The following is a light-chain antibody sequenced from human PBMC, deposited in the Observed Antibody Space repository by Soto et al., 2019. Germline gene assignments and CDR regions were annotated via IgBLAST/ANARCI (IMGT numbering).Light chain of an antibody. J-gene: IGKJ5*01. CDR1: HDASNA. CDR3: QQCKSYPIT. Sequence: AIQLTQSPSSLSASVGDRVTITCRASHDASNAVAWYQHKPGKAPTLLLYDASTLQSGVPSRFSGSGSGTYFTLTISSLQAEDFASYVCQQCKSYPITFGQGTRLEIK. V-gene: IGKV1-13*02. CDR2: DAS.